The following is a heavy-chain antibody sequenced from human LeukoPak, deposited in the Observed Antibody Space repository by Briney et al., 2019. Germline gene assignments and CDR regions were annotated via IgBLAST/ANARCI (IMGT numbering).Heavy chain of an antibody. CDR3: ARDSSSGWPRRYYYYYMDV. CDR1: GGTFSSYA. CDR2: ISAYNGNT. Sequence: ASVKVSCKASGGTFSSYAISWVRQAPGQGLEWMGWISAYNGNTNYAQKLLGRVTMTTDTSTSTAYMELRSLRSDDTAVYYCARDSSSGWPRRYYYYYMDVWGKGTTVTISS. D-gene: IGHD6-19*01. J-gene: IGHJ6*03. V-gene: IGHV1-18*01.